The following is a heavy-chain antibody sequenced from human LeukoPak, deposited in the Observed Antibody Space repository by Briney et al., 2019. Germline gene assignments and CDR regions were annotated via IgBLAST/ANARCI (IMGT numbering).Heavy chain of an antibody. V-gene: IGHV1-2*02. D-gene: IGHD3-3*01. J-gene: IGHJ5*02. Sequence: ASVRVSCKTSGYSFTDYYIHWVRQAPGQGLDWMGWINPKSGRTSSARKFQDRVTMTRDPSISTVYMDMAWLTSDDTAIYFCARADFVDAGPYLIGPWGQGTLVTVSS. CDR2: INPKSGRT. CDR3: ARADFVDAGPYLIGP. CDR1: GYSFTDYY.